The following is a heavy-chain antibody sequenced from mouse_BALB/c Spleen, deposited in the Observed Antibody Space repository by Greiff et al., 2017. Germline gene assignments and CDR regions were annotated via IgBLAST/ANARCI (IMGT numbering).Heavy chain of an antibody. Sequence: QVTLKVSGPGILQPSQTLSLTCSFSGFSLSTSGMGVSWIRQPSGKGLVWLAHIYWDDDKRYNPSLKSRITISKDTSRNQVFLKITSVDTADTATYYCARRGGYDYDYLDYWGQGTTLTVSS. CDR3: ARRGGYDYDYLDY. V-gene: IGHV8-12*01. CDR1: GFSLSTSGMG. D-gene: IGHD2-4*01. CDR2: IYWDDDK. J-gene: IGHJ2*01.